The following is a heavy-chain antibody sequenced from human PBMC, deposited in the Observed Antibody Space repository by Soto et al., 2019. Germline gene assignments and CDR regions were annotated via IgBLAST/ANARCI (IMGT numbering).Heavy chain of an antibody. J-gene: IGHJ4*02. CDR3: ARSIGELVPGDY. V-gene: IGHV1-69*02. D-gene: IGHD3-10*01. Sequence: SVKVSCKASGGTFSSYTISWVRQAPGQGLEWMGRIIPILGIANYAQKFQGRVTITADKSTSTAYMELSSLRSEDTAVYYCARSIGELVPGDYWGQGTLVTVSS. CDR1: GGTFSSYT. CDR2: IIPILGIA.